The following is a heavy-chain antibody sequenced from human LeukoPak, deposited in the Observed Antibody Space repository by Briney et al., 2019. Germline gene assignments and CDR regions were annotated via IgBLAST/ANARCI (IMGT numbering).Heavy chain of an antibody. V-gene: IGHV3-23*01. Sequence: PTGGSLRLSCAASGFTFSSYAMSWVRQAPGKGLEWVSAISGSGGSTYYADSVKGRFTSSRDNSKNTLYLQMNSLRAEDTAVYYCAKDSSSSTSCRGYFDYWGQGTLVTVSS. CDR2: ISGSGGST. CDR3: AKDSSSSTSCRGYFDY. J-gene: IGHJ4*02. CDR1: GFTFSSYA. D-gene: IGHD2-2*01.